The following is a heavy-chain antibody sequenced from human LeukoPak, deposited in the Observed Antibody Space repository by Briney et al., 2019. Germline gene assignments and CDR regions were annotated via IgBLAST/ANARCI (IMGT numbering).Heavy chain of an antibody. Sequence: GGSLRLSCTASGFTLRSYWMHWVRQAPGKGLVWVSRIDNDGSSATYADSVKGRFTVSRDNAKNTLYLQMNSLGAEDTAVYYCARDDKLKFDYWGQGTLVTDSS. J-gene: IGHJ4*02. CDR3: ARDDKLKFDY. V-gene: IGHV3-74*01. CDR2: IDNDGSSA. CDR1: GFTLRSYW.